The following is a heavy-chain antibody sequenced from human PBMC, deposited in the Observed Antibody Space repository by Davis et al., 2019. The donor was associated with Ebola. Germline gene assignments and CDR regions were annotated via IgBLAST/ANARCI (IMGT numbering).Heavy chain of an antibody. CDR3: ARHSTLYGDLPFDY. Sequence: MPSETLSLTCTVSGGSISSSSYYWGWIRQPPGKGLEWIGSIYYSGSTYYNPSLKSRVTISVDTSKNQFSLKLSSVTAADTAVYYCARHSTLYGDLPFDYWGQGTLVTVSS. CDR2: IYYSGST. V-gene: IGHV4-39*01. D-gene: IGHD4-17*01. J-gene: IGHJ4*02. CDR1: GGSISSSSYY.